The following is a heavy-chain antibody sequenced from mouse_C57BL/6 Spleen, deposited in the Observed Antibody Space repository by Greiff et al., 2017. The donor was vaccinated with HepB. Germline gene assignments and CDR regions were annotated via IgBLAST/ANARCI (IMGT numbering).Heavy chain of an antibody. Sequence: VQLQQPGAELVRPGTSVKLSCKASGYTFTSYWMHWVKQRPGQGLEWIGVIDPSDSYTNYNQKFKGKATFTVHTSSSTAYMQLSILTSEDYAVYYSARSSTTIEGTRMRFDKRGQSTTLPVST. CDR3: ARSSTTIEGTRMRFDK. D-gene: IGHD2-14*01. CDR1: GYTFTSYW. V-gene: IGHV1-59*01. CDR2: IDPSDSYT. J-gene: IGHJ2*01.